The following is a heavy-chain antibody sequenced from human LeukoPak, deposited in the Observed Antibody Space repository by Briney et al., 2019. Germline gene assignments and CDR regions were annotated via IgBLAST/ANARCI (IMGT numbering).Heavy chain of an antibody. J-gene: IGHJ4*02. CDR3: ARYFTLAAAGEYYFDY. CDR2: IYYSGST. D-gene: IGHD6-13*01. V-gene: IGHV4-59*01. CDR1: GGSISSYY. Sequence: SETLSLTCTVSGGSISSYYWSWIRQPPGKGLEWIGYIYYSGSTNYNPSLKSRVTISVDTSKNQFSLKLSSVTAADTAVYYCARYFTLAAAGEYYFDYWGQGTLVTVSS.